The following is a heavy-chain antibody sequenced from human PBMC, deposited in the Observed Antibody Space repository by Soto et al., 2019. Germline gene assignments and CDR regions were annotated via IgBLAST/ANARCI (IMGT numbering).Heavy chain of an antibody. D-gene: IGHD6-19*01. CDR1: GGTFSSYA. CDR3: TRTMAVAGSSLDD. J-gene: IGHJ4*02. V-gene: IGHV1-69*01. CDR2: IIPIFGTA. Sequence: QVQLVQSGAEVKKPGSSVKVSCNASGGTFSSYAISWVRQAPGQGLEWMGGIIPIFGTANYAQKFQGRVTITADESTSTAYKELSSLRSEDKAVYYCTRTMAVAGSSLDDWGQGTLVTVSS.